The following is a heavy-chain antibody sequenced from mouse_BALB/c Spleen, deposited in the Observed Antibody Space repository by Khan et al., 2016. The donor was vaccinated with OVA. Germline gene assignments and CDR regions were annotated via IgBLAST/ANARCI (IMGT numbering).Heavy chain of an antibody. D-gene: IGHD6-1*01. V-gene: IGHV1-7*01. J-gene: IGHJ4*01. Sequence: QVQLQQSGAELAKPGASVKMSCKASGYTFTSYWMHWVKQRPGQGLEWIGYINPSTGYTEYNQKFKDKATLTTDKSSSTAYMQLSSLTSEDSAVYYCAASILFYYSMDDWGHGTSVTVSS. CDR1: GYTFTSYW. CDR2: INPSTGYT. CDR3: AASILFYYSMDD.